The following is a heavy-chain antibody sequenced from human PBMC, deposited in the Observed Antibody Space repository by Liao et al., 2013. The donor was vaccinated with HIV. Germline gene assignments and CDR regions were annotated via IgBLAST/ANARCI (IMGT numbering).Heavy chain of an antibody. CDR3: AVGSSWYNGWVY. CDR2: IYYSGST. J-gene: IGHJ4*02. D-gene: IGHD6-13*01. CDR1: GGSISSSTYY. V-gene: IGHV4-39*07. Sequence: QVQLQQWGAGLLKPSETLSLTCTVSGGSISSSTYYWGWIRQPPGKGLEWIGSIYYSGSTYYHPSLKSRVTISVDTSKNQFSLKLSSVTAADTAVYFCAVGSSWYNGWVYWGQGTLVTVSS.